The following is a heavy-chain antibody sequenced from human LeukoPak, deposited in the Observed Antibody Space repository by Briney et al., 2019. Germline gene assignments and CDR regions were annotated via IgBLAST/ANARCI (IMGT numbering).Heavy chain of an antibody. J-gene: IGHJ1*01. CDR3: ANNGALLLWFEVAGYFQH. CDR1: GFTFSSYA. Sequence: PGGSLRLSCAASGFTFSSYAMSWVRQAPGKGLEWVSAISGSGGSTYYADSVKGRFTISRDNSKNTLYLQMNSLRAEDTAVYYCANNGALLLWFEVAGYFQHWGQGTLVTVSS. CDR2: ISGSGGST. D-gene: IGHD3-10*01. V-gene: IGHV3-23*01.